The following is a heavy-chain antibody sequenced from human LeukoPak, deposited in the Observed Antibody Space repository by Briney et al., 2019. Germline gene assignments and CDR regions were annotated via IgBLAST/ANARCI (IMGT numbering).Heavy chain of an antibody. CDR1: GGSFSRYF. Sequence: SETLSLTCVVYGGSFSRYFWSWIRQPPGKGLEWIGYIYYSVTTKYNPSLKSRVTISVDTSKNQFSLKLNSVTAADTAVYYCARLEHTSGWYPDYWGQGTLVTVSS. J-gene: IGHJ4*02. D-gene: IGHD6-19*01. V-gene: IGHV4-59*08. CDR2: IYYSVTT. CDR3: ARLEHTSGWYPDY.